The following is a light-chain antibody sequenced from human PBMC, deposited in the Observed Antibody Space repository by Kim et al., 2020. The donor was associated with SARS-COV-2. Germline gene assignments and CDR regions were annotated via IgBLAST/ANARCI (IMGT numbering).Light chain of an antibody. Sequence: APGKTATIPCGGSDIGIKSVHWYQQRPGQAPLLVIYSDSDRPSGIPERFSGSNSGNTATLTISRVDAGDEADYYCQVWDSSSHHLVFGGGTQLTVL. J-gene: IGLJ3*02. CDR2: SDS. CDR3: QVWDSSSHHLV. V-gene: IGLV3-21*04. CDR1: DIGIKS.